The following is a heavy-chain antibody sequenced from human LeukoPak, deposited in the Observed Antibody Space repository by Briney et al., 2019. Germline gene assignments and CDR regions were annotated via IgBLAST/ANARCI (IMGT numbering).Heavy chain of an antibody. J-gene: IGHJ4*02. CDR2: MYYSGST. D-gene: IGHD3-22*01. Sequence: PSETLSLTCTVSGGSFSRSSYYWGWIRQPPGKGLEWIGCMYYSGSTYYNQSLKSRVTVSVDTSKNQFSLKLTSVTAADTAVYYCARQYYDSSGYYPWYFDQWGQGTLVTVSS. CDR3: ARQYYDSSGYYPWYFDQ. CDR1: GGSFSRSSYY. V-gene: IGHV4-39*01.